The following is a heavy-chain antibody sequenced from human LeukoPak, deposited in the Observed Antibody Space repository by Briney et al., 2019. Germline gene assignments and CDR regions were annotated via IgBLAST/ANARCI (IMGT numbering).Heavy chain of an antibody. CDR3: ARVHESEWYFDY. CDR1: GYNFTTYY. CDR2: IKPSGSST. V-gene: IGHV1-46*01. J-gene: IGHJ4*02. D-gene: IGHD3-3*01. Sequence: ASVKVSCKASGYNFTTYYMHWVRQAPVQGLEWMGIIKPSGSSTSYAQKFQDRVTMTRAPSKSTVYMELSSLRSGHTAVYYCARVHESEWYFDYWGQGTLVTVSS.